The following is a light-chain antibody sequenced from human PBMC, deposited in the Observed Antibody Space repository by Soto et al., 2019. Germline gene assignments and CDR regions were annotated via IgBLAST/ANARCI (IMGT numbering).Light chain of an antibody. CDR3: QQYDTSLYT. V-gene: IGKV3-20*01. Sequence: EIVLTQSPGTLSLSPGERATLSCRASQSVSSSYLAWYQQKPGQAPRLLIYAASTRATGIPDRFSGSGSGTDFTLNISSLEPEDFAVYYCQQYDTSLYTFGQGTKLEIK. CDR2: AAS. J-gene: IGKJ2*01. CDR1: QSVSSSY.